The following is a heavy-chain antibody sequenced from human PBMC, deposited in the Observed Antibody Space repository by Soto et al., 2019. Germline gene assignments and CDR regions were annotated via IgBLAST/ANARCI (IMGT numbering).Heavy chain of an antibody. J-gene: IGHJ6*02. Sequence: ASVKVSCKASGYTFTSYYMHWVRQAPGQGLEWMGIINPSGGSTSYAQKFQGRVTMTRDTSTSTVYMELSSLRSEDTAVYYCARERGGAAAGTYYYGMDVWGQGTTVTDS. CDR1: GYTFTSYY. D-gene: IGHD6-13*01. CDR2: INPSGGST. CDR3: ARERGGAAAGTYYYGMDV. V-gene: IGHV1-46*01.